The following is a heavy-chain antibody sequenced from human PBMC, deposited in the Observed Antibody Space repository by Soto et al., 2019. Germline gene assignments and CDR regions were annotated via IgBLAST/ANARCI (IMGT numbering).Heavy chain of an antibody. CDR1: GGSISSDDYY. J-gene: IGHJ1*01. CDR2: IHSSGSI. CDR3: ARDLDGLHDDNSGPYPRPG. Sequence: SETLSLTCTVSGGSISSDDYYWSWIRQAPGRGLEWIGYIHSSGSIYYNPSLKSRATMSIDPARNQFSLKVSSVTVADTAVYYCARDLDGLHDDNSGPYPRPGWGQGTLVTVSS. D-gene: IGHD3-22*01. V-gene: IGHV4-30-4*01.